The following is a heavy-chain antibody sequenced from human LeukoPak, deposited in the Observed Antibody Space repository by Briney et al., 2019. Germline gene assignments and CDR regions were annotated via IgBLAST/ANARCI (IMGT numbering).Heavy chain of an antibody. CDR2: IYYSGST. V-gene: IGHV4-39*02. CDR1: GGSISSSSYY. Sequence: SETLSLTCTVSGGSISSSSYYWGWIRQPPGKGLEWIGSIYYSGSTYYNPSLKSRVTISVDTSKNQLSLKLTSVTAADTAVYYCAREPQTYYCGGFDPWGQGTLVTVSS. J-gene: IGHJ5*02. D-gene: IGHD3-10*01. CDR3: AREPQTYYCGGFDP.